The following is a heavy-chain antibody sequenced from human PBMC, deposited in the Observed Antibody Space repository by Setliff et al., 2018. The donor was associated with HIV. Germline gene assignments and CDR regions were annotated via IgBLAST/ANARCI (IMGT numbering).Heavy chain of an antibody. CDR2: INPFTGGT. J-gene: IGHJ3*01. Sequence: ASVKVSCKASGYTFRANYIHWVRQAPGQGLVWMGWINPFTGGTNYAQKFQGRVTMTTVTSTSTAYMELRSLRSDDTAVYYCARGQASNDYGVSFWGQGTMVTVSS. CDR3: ARGQASNDYGVSF. CDR1: GYTFRANY. V-gene: IGHV1-2*02. D-gene: IGHD4-17*01.